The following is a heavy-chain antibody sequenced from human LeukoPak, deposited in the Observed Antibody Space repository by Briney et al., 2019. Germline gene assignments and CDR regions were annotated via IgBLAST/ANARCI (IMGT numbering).Heavy chain of an antibody. V-gene: IGHV1-58*02. J-gene: IGHJ6*02. D-gene: IGHD2-2*01. Sequence: SVKVSCKASGFTFTSSAMQWVRQARGQRLEWIGWIVVGSGNTNYAQKFQERVTITRDMSTSTAYMEPSSLRSEDTAVYYCAADPYCSSTSCYEGFYYYYGMDVWGQGTTVTVSS. CDR3: AADPYCSSTSCYEGFYYYYGMDV. CDR1: GFTFTSSA. CDR2: IVVGSGNT.